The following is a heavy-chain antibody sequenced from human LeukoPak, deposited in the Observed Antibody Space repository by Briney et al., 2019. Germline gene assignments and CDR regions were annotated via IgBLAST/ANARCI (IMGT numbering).Heavy chain of an antibody. CDR1: GGSISSGGYS. Sequence: SETLSLTCTVSGGSISSGGYSWSWIRQPPGKGLEWIGYIYHSGSTYYNPSLKSRVTISVDRSKNQFSLKLSSVTAADTAVYYCARGAGSMVRGVMLDYWGQGTLVTVSS. D-gene: IGHD3-10*01. CDR2: IYHSGST. V-gene: IGHV4-30-2*01. CDR3: ARGAGSMVRGVMLDY. J-gene: IGHJ4*02.